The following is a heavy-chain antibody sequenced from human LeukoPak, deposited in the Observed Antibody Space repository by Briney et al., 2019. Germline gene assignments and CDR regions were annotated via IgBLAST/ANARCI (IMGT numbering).Heavy chain of an antibody. CDR2: IYSGGST. V-gene: IGHV3-53*01. J-gene: IGHJ4*02. D-gene: IGHD6-13*01. CDR1: GFTVSSNY. Sequence: PGGSLRLSCAASGFTVSSNYMGWVRQAPGKGLEWVSVIYSGGSTYYADSVKGRFTISRDNSKNTLYLQMNSLRAEDTAVYYCAREYSSSRGVDYWGQGTLVTVSS. CDR3: AREYSSSRGVDY.